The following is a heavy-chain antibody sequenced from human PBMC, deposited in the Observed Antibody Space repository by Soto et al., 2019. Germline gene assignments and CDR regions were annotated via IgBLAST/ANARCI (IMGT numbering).Heavy chain of an antibody. J-gene: IGHJ4*02. V-gene: IGHV3-23*01. D-gene: IGHD1-1*01. CDR2: ISNTGGRT. CDR3: AKGFSATL. CDR1: GFTFTTYL. Sequence: EVQLLESGGGLVQPGGSLRLSCTASGFTFTTYLMRWVRQAPGKGLEWVSGISNTGGRTYYADSVKGRFTISRDNSKNTVYLQMNSLRAEDTATYYCAKGFSATLWGQGTLVTVSS.